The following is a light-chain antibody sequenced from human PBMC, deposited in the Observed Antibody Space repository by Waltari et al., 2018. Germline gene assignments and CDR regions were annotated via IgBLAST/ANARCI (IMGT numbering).Light chain of an antibody. J-gene: IGKJ4*01. Sequence: DIQMTQSPSSLSASVGDRVTITSRASQSITTYLNWYQLTPGKAPKLLIYAASSLQSGVPSRFSGGGSGRDFTLTISSLQPEDFATYYCQQSYSPVLTFGGGTKVEIK. CDR3: QQSYSPVLT. V-gene: IGKV1-39*01. CDR2: AAS. CDR1: QSITTY.